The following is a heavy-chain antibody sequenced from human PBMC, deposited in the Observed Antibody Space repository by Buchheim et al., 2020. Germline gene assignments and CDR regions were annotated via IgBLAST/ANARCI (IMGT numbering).Heavy chain of an antibody. J-gene: IGHJ4*02. CDR2: ISYDGSNK. D-gene: IGHD6-19*01. Sequence: QVQLVESGGGVVQPGRSLRLSCAASGFTFSSYCMHWVRQAPGKGLEWVAVISYDGSNKYYADSVKGRFTISRDNSKNTLYLQMNSLRAEDTAVYYCAKDGAVAGSHKRPFDYWGQGTL. V-gene: IGHV3-30*18. CDR1: GFTFSSYC. CDR3: AKDGAVAGSHKRPFDY.